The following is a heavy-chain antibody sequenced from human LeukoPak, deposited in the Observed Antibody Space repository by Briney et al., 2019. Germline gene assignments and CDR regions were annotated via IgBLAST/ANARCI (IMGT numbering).Heavy chain of an antibody. V-gene: IGHV3-48*02. CDR3: ARDYYGMDV. Sequence: GGSLILSCAASGFTVSSNYMSWVRQGPGKGLECVSYISSTSGTIYYADSVKGRFTISRDNAKNSLYLQMNSLREEDTAVYYCARDYYGMDVWGQGTTVTVSS. CDR2: ISSTSGTI. J-gene: IGHJ6*02. CDR1: GFTVSSNY.